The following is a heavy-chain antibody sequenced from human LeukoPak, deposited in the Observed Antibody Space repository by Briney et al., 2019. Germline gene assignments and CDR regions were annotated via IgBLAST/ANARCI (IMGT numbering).Heavy chain of an antibody. D-gene: IGHD1-1*01. CDR3: ARDAGLERSRAFDY. Sequence: SETLSLTCTVSGGSISSSSYYWGWIRQPPGKGLEWIGSIYYSGSTYYNPSLKSRITISVDTSKNQFSLKLSSVTAADTAVYYCARDAGLERSRAFDYWGQGTLVTVSS. V-gene: IGHV4-39*07. J-gene: IGHJ4*02. CDR2: IYYSGST. CDR1: GGSISSSSYY.